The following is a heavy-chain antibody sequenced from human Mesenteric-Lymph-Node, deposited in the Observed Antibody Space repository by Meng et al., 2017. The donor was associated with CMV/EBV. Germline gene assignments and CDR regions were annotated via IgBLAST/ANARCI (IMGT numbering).Heavy chain of an antibody. CDR2: INPNSGGT. D-gene: IGHD3-22*01. V-gene: IGHV1-2*02. Sequence: ASVKVSCKASGYTLTSYYMHWVRQAPGQGLEWMGWINPNSGGTNYAQKFQGRVTMTRDTSISTAYMELSRLRSDDTAVYYCARADSSGYGVYWGQGTLVTVSS. CDR1: GYTLTSYY. J-gene: IGHJ4*02. CDR3: ARADSSGYGVY.